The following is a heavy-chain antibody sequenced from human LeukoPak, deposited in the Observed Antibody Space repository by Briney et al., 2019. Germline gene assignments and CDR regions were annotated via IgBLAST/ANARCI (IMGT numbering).Heavy chain of an antibody. CDR2: INPNSGGT. Sequence: ASVTVSCKASGYTFTGYYMHWVRQAPGQGLEWMGWINPNSGGTNYAQKFQGRVTMTRDTSISTAYMELSRLRSDDTAVYYCARDLVVGASSYYYMDVWGKGTTVTVSS. CDR3: ARDLVVGASSYYYMDV. J-gene: IGHJ6*03. V-gene: IGHV1-2*02. CDR1: GYTFTGYY. D-gene: IGHD1-26*01.